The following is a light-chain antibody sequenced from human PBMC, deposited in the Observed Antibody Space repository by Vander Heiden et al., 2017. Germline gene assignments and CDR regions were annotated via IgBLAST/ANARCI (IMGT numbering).Light chain of an antibody. CDR3: QQYYTTPHT. Sequence: DIVMTQSPDSLAVSLGERATINCKSSQSVLHSPNNKNYLAWYQQKPGQPPKLLIYWASTRESGVPDRFSGSGSGTDFTLASRSLQAEDVAVYYCQQYYTTPHTFGQGTKLEIK. V-gene: IGKV4-1*01. J-gene: IGKJ2*01. CDR2: WAS. CDR1: QSVLHSPNNKNY.